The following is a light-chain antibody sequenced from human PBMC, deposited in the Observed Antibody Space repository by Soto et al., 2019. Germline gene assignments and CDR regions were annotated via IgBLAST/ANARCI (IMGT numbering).Light chain of an antibody. Sequence: QSVLTQPASVSGSPGQSITISCTGTRSDVGGYNYVYWHQQHPGKAPKLMIYDVTNRPSGVSDRFSGSKSGNTASLTISGLQAEDEADYYCSSYTRSSTYAFGAGTRSPS. CDR2: DVT. CDR1: RSDVGGYNY. CDR3: SSYTRSSTYA. V-gene: IGLV2-14*01. J-gene: IGLJ1*01.